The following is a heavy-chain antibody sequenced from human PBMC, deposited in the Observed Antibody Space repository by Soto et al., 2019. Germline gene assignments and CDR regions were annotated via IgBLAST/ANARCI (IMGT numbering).Heavy chain of an antibody. CDR3: ASQMYGSNAYFVY. CDR2: IYYGGST. CDR1: GGSISSNY. D-gene: IGHD4-17*01. V-gene: IGHV4-59*08. J-gene: IGHJ4*02. Sequence: QVQLQESGPGLVKPSETLSLTCTVSGGSISSNYWSWIRQPPGKGLEWIGYIYYGGSTHSNPSLMSRVVISLDTSKNQFFLKLSSVTAADTAVYYRASQMYGSNAYFVYWGQGALVTVSS.